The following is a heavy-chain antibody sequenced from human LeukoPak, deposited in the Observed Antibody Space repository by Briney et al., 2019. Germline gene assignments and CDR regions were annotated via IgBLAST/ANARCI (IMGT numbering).Heavy chain of an antibody. Sequence: GRSLRLSCAASGFTFSSYGMHWVRQAPGKGLEWVAVISYDGSNKYYADSVKGRFTISRDNSKNTLYLQMNSLRAEDTAVYYCAKDFRGIAAAGTLDYWGQGTLATVSS. V-gene: IGHV3-30*18. CDR2: ISYDGSNK. CDR3: AKDFRGIAAAGTLDY. D-gene: IGHD6-13*01. J-gene: IGHJ4*02. CDR1: GFTFSSYG.